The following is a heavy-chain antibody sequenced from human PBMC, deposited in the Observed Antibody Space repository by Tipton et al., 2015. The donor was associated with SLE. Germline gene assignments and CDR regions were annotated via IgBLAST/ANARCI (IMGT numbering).Heavy chain of an antibody. V-gene: IGHV1-18*01. CDR1: GYTFTTYG. D-gene: IGHD6-13*01. CDR2: VSSYNGNA. CDR3: ARGSRNIAAAGTILFDY. J-gene: IGHJ4*02. Sequence: QSGPEVKKPGASVKASCKASGYTFTTYGIIWVRQAPGQGLEWVGWVSSYNGNANYAQKVQGRVTMTTDTSTTTAYMELRSLRSEDTAVYYCARGSRNIAAAGTILFDYWGQGILVTVSS.